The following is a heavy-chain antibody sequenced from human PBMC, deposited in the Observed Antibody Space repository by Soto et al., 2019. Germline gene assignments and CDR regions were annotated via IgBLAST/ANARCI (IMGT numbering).Heavy chain of an antibody. J-gene: IGHJ4*01. CDR2: SSGNAGRT. CDR3: ANSQANDGSGGSCKYFEY. Sequence: WRTILLSTAAAGGRISNYGLLRIRTPNRKGLGWVSVSSGNAGRTYYADAVKGRFTISRDNSRETLSLQMDSLRGEDTAIYYWANSQANDGSGGSCKYFEY. V-gene: IGHV3-23*01. D-gene: IGHD2-15*01. CDR1: GGRISNYG.